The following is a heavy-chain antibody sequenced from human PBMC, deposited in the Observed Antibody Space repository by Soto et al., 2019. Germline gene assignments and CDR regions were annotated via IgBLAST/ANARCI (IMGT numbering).Heavy chain of an antibody. V-gene: IGHV1-8*01. D-gene: IGHD3-16*01. CDR2: MNPNSGNT. CDR3: ARDFLGRDAFDI. J-gene: IGHJ3*02. Sequence: ASVKVSCKASGYTFTSYDINWVRQATGRGLEWMGWMNPNSGNTGYAQKFQGRVTMTRNTSISTAYVELSSLRSEDTAVYYCARDFLGRDAFDIWGQGTMVTVSS. CDR1: GYTFTSYD.